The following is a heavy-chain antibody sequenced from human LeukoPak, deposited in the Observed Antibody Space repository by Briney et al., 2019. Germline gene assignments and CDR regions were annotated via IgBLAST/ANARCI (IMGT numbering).Heavy chain of an antibody. Sequence: GGSLRLSCAASGFTFSSYAMSWVRQAPGKGLEWVSSISGSGGSTYYADSVKGRFTISRDNSKNTLYLQMNSLRAEDTALYYCPKDVFVGGAGYGMDVWGQGTTVTVSS. J-gene: IGHJ6*02. D-gene: IGHD3-16*01. CDR1: GFTFSSYA. CDR2: ISGSGGST. V-gene: IGHV3-23*01. CDR3: PKDVFVGGAGYGMDV.